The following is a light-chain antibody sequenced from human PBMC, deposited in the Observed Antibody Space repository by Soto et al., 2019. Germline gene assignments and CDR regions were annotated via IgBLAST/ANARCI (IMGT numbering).Light chain of an antibody. J-gene: IGLJ2*01. V-gene: IGLV2-14*01. Sequence: QSALTQPASVSGSPGQSITISCTGTSSDVGGHDYVSWYRQDQDKAPQLLISDVSSRPSGVSNRFSGSKSGNTASLTISGLQAEDEADYYCSSYTSSNTYVVFGGGTKLTVL. CDR2: DVS. CDR3: SSYTSSNTYVV. CDR1: SSDVGGHDY.